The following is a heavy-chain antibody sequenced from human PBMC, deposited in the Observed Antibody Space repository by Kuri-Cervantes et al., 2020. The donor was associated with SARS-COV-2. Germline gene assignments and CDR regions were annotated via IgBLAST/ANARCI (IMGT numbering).Heavy chain of an antibody. V-gene: IGHV1-8*01. D-gene: IGHD6-19*01. CDR1: GYTFTSYD. J-gene: IGHJ4*02. CDR3: ARVPSSGWSDY. CDR2: MNPNSGNT. Sequence: ASVKVSCKASGYTFTSYDINWVRQATGQGLEWMGWMNPNSGNTGYAQKFQGRVTMTRSTSISTVYLELSSLRSEDTAVYFCARVPSSGWSDYWGQGTLVTVSS.